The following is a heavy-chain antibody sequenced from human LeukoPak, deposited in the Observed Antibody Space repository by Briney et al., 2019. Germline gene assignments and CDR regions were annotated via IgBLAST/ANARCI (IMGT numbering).Heavy chain of an antibody. CDR3: ARDILTGYSHYDY. J-gene: IGHJ4*02. CDR2: INPNSGGT. CDR1: GYTFTGYY. V-gene: IGHV1-2*02. D-gene: IGHD3-9*01. Sequence: GASVKVSCKASGYTFTGYYMHWVRQAPGQGLEWMGWINPNSGGTNYAQKFQGRVTITRDTSASTAYMELSSLRSEDTAVYYCARDILTGYSHYDYWGQGTLVTVSS.